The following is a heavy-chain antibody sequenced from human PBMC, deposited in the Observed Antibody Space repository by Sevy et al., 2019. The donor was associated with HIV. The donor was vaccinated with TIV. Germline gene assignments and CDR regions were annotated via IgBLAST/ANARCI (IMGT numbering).Heavy chain of an antibody. CDR2: INPSGGST. J-gene: IGHJ4*02. V-gene: IGHV1-46*01. Sequence: ASVKVSCKASGYTFTSYYMHWVRQAPGQGLEWMGIINPSGGSTSYAQKFQGRVTMTRDTSTSTVYMELSSLRSEDTAVYYCAREPGYYYHSSDYYGLGYFDYWGQGTLVTVSS. CDR3: AREPGYYYHSSDYYGLGYFDY. D-gene: IGHD3-22*01. CDR1: GYTFTSYY.